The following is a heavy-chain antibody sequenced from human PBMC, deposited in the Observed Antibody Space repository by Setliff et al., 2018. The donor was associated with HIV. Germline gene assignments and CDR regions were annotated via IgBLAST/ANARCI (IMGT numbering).Heavy chain of an antibody. CDR2: IYYSGET. CDR3: ARDYYNFQDM. V-gene: IGHV4-59*01. J-gene: IGHJ3*02. CDR1: GGSINNYF. D-gene: IGHD3-3*01. Sequence: PSETLSLTCTVSGGSINNYFGSWIRQSPGRGREWIGYIYYSGETNYHPSLKSRVTFSVDTSKNQFSPKLSSVTAADSAVYYCARDYYNFQDMWGQGTMVTVSS.